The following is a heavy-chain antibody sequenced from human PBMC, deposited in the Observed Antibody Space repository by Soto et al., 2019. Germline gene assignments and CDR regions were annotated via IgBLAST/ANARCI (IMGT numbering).Heavy chain of an antibody. D-gene: IGHD3-22*01. CDR2: IYYSGST. V-gene: IGHV4-59*01. J-gene: IGHJ4*02. Sequence: PSETLSLTCTVSGGSISSYYWSWIRQPPGKGLEWIGYIYYSGSTNYNPSLKSRVTISVDTSKNQFSLKLSSVTAAGTAVYYCARDISPYYYDSSGYGPSFDYWGQGTLVTVSS. CDR3: ARDISPYYYDSSGYGPSFDY. CDR1: GGSISSYY.